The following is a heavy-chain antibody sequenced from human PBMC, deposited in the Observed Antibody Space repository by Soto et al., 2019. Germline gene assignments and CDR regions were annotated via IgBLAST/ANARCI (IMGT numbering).Heavy chain of an antibody. CDR1: GFTFSSYD. CDR2: IGTAGDT. V-gene: IGHV3-13*01. D-gene: IGHD6-13*01. J-gene: IGHJ4*02. CDR3: ARVPSSSWYDY. Sequence: PGGSLRLSCAASGFTFSSYDMHWVRQATGKGLEWVSAIGTAGDTYYPGSVKGRFTISRENAKNSLYLQMNSLRAGDTAVYYCARVPSSSWYDYWGQGTLVTVSS.